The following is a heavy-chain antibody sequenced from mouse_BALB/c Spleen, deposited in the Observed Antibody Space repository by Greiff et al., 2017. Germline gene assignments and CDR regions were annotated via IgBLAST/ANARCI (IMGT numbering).Heavy chain of an antibody. D-gene: IGHD1-1*01. J-gene: IGHJ4*01. CDR1: GFTFSSYA. V-gene: IGHV5-6-5*01. CDR3: ARELAYYYGSSYCAMDY. CDR2: ISSGGST. Sequence: DVMLVESGGGLVKPGGSLKLSCAASGFTFSSYAMSWVRQTPEKRLEWVASISSGGSTYYPDSVKGRFTISRDNARNILYLQMSSLRSEDTAMYYCARELAYYYGSSYCAMDYWGQGTSVTVSS.